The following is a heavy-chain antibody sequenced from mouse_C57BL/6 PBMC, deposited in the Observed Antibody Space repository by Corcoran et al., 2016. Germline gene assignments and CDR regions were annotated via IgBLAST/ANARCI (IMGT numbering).Heavy chain of an antibody. CDR3: DRSHDGYYVPFAY. D-gene: IGHD2-3*01. J-gene: IGHJ3*01. V-gene: IGHV8-12*01. Sequence: QVTLKESGPGILQYSQTLSLTCSFSGVSLSTYCVGVSWIRQPSGKGLEWLAHIYWDDDKRYNPSLKSRLTISKDTSRNQVFLKITSVDTADTATYYCDRSHDGYYVPFAYWGQGTLVTVSA. CDR1: GVSLSTYCVG. CDR2: IYWDDDK.